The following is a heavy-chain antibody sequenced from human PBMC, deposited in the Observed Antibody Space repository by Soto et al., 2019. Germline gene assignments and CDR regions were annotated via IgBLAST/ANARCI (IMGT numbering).Heavy chain of an antibody. D-gene: IGHD6-19*01. J-gene: IGHJ3*02. CDR1: GYTFTSYG. CDR2: ISAYNGNT. Sequence: EASVKVSCKASGYTFTSYGISWVRQAPGQGLEWMGWISAYNGNTNYAQKLQGRVTMTTDTSTSTAYMELRSLRSDDTAVYYCARGRIAVACCDAFDIWGQGTMVTVSS. V-gene: IGHV1-18*01. CDR3: ARGRIAVACCDAFDI.